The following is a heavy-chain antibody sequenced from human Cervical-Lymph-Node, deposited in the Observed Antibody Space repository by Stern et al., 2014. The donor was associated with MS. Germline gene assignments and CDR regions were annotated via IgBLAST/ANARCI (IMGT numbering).Heavy chain of an antibody. CDR3: ATHRGRVTYYYGMDV. V-gene: IGHV1-24*01. D-gene: IGHD2-21*02. CDR1: GYTLSEIS. CDR2: FDPDRGET. Sequence: QVQLVQSGAEVKKPGASVKVSCKVSGYTLSEISIHWVRQAPGKGLEWMGGFDPDRGETRYAQKFQGTVTMAEYRSTDTAYMELSSLRSEDTAVYYCATHRGRVTYYYGMDVWGQGTTVTVSS. J-gene: IGHJ6*02.